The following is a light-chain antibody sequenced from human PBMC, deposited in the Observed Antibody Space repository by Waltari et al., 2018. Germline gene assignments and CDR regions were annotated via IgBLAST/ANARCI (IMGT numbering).Light chain of an antibody. V-gene: IGKV1-5*03. J-gene: IGKJ1*01. CDR3: QQYNSYSWT. CDR2: KAS. CDR1: QSSSSR. Sequence: DIQMTQSPSTLSASVGDRVTITCRASQSSSSRLAWYQQKPGKAPKLLIYKASSLESGVPSRFSGSGSGTEFTLTISSLQPDDFATYYCQQYNSYSWTFGQGTKVEIK.